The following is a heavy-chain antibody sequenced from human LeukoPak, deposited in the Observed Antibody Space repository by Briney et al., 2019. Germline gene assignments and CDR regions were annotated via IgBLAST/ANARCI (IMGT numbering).Heavy chain of an antibody. Sequence: GGSLRLFCAASGFTFSDHSMSWIRQAPGKGLEWVSAISGSGGSTYYADSVKGRFTISRDNSKNTLYLQMNSLRAEDAAVYYCAKSLDYYYDSSGYYDAFDIWGQGTMVTVSS. V-gene: IGHV3-23*01. CDR3: AKSLDYYYDSSGYYDAFDI. D-gene: IGHD3-22*01. CDR1: GFTFSDHS. CDR2: ISGSGGST. J-gene: IGHJ3*02.